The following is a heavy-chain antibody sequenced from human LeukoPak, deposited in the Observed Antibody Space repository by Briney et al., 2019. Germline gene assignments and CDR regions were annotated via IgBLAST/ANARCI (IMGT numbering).Heavy chain of an antibody. D-gene: IGHD3-3*01. V-gene: IGHV3-23*01. CDR2: ISGSGGST. CDR3: ASWSGYLYYFDY. J-gene: IGHJ4*02. Sequence: GGSLRLSCAASGFTFSSYAMSWVRQAPGKGLEWVSAISGSGGSTYYADSVKVRFTISRDNSMNTLYLQMNSLRAEDTAVYYCASWSGYLYYFDYWGQGTLVTVSS. CDR1: GFTFSSYA.